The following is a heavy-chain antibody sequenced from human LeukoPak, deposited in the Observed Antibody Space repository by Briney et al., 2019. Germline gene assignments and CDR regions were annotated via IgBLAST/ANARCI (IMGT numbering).Heavy chain of an antibody. J-gene: IGHJ4*02. Sequence: GGPLRLSCAASGFTFSDYYMSWIRQAPGKGLEWVSYISSSGSTIYYADSVKGRFTISRDNAKNSLYLQMNSLRAEDTAVYYCARVVDYYDSSGSPTFDYWGQGTLVTVSS. CDR3: ARVVDYYDSSGSPTFDY. D-gene: IGHD3-22*01. CDR1: GFTFSDYY. V-gene: IGHV3-11*01. CDR2: ISSSGSTI.